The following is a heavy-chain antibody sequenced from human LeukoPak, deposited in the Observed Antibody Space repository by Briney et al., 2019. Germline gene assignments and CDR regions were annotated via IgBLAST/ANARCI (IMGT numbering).Heavy chain of an antibody. CDR2: ISYDGSNK. D-gene: IGHD6-19*01. J-gene: IGHJ4*02. V-gene: IGHV3-30*18. Sequence: PGRSLRLSCAASGFTFSSYGMHWVRQAPGKGLEWVAVISYDGSNKYYADSVKGRFTISRDNSKNTLYLQMNSLRADDTAVYYCAKTPLAVAPGDFFDYWGQGTLVTVSS. CDR1: GFTFSSYG. CDR3: AKTPLAVAPGDFFDY.